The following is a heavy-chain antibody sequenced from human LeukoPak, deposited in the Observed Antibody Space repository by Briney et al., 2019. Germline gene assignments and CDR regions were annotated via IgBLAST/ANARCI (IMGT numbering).Heavy chain of an antibody. J-gene: IGHJ4*02. CDR1: GGSFSGYY. CDR3: ARLGPGNSEVDY. CDR2: INHSVST. V-gene: IGHV4-34*01. Sequence: SETLSLTCAVYGGSFSGYYWSWIRQPPGKGLEWIGEINHSVSTNYNPSLKSRVTISVATSKNQFSLQLGSVTAADTAVYYCARLGPGNSEVDYWGQGTLVTVSS. D-gene: IGHD4-23*01.